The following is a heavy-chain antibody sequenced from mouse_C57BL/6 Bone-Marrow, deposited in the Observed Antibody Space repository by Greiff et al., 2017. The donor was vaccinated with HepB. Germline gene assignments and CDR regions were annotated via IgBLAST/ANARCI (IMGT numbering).Heavy chain of an antibody. CDR3: ARGYSNYVYFAV. Sequence: VQLQQSGAELVKPGASVKISCKASGYAFSSYWMNWVKQRPGKGLEWIGQIYPGDGDTNYNGKFKGKATLPADKSSSPAYMQISSLTSEDSAVYCWARGYSNYVYFAVWGTGTTVTVSS. J-gene: IGHJ1*03. CDR1: GYAFSSYW. CDR2: IYPGDGDT. D-gene: IGHD2-5*01. V-gene: IGHV1-80*01.